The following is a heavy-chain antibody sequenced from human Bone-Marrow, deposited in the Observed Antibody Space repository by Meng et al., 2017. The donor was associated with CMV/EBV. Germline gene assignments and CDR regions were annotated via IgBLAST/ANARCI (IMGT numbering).Heavy chain of an antibody. CDR3: AREALTAIVVVPAAIAGYFDY. CDR1: GGYFSSYA. J-gene: IGHJ4*02. D-gene: IGHD2-2*02. CDR2: IIPILGIA. Sequence: SVKVSCQSFGGYFSSYAISWVRQAPGQGLEWMGGIIPILGIANYAQKFQGRVTITADKSTSTAYMELSSLRSEDTAVYYCAREALTAIVVVPAAIAGYFDYWGQGTLVTVSS. V-gene: IGHV1-69*10.